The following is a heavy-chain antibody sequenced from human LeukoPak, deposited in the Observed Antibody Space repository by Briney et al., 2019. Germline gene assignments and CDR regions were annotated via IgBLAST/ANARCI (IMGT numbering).Heavy chain of an antibody. CDR1: GDSVSSNSVA. V-gene: IGHV6-1*01. J-gene: IGHJ4*02. D-gene: IGHD1-26*01. CDR2: TYYRSKWFY. CDR3: AGTGCYFRF. Sequence: SQTLSLTCAISGDSVSSNSVAWNWIRLSPSRGLEWLGRTYYRSKWFYDYAVSVKSRITINPDTSKNQFSLQLNSVTPEDTAVYYCAGTGCYFRFWDQGTLVTVSS.